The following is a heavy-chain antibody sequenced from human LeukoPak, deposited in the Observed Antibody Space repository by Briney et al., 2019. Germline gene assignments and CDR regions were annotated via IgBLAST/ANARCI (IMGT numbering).Heavy chain of an antibody. CDR1: GYSFTSYW. V-gene: IGHV5-51*01. Sequence: GESLKTSCKGSGYSFTSYWIGWVRQMPGKGLEWMGIIYPGDSDTRYSPSFQGQVTISADKSISTAYLQWSSLKASDTAMYYCARPYCSSTSCYRAPTQYYFDYWGQGTLVTVSS. CDR3: ARPYCSSTSCYRAPTQYYFDY. J-gene: IGHJ4*02. CDR2: IYPGDSDT. D-gene: IGHD2-2*02.